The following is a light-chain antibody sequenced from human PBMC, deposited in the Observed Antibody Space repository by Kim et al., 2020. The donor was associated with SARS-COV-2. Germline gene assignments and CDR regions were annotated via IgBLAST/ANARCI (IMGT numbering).Light chain of an antibody. CDR3: AAWDGSLHGLV. Sequence: GQRCTISYSGSRSNMGRNTVDWYQQFPGTDPQHLIYYNNHQPSGVHDRFSGPKSGTSAALASSGLQSDGVSEYYCAAWDGSLHGLVFVGGTQLTL. CDR2: YNN. V-gene: IGLV1-44*01. CDR1: RSNMGRNT. J-gene: IGLJ2*01.